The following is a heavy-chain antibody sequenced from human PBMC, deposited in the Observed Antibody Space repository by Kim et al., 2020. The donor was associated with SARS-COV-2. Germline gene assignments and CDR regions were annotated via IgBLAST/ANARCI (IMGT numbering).Heavy chain of an antibody. CDR2: IWYDGSNK. CDR3: AREPPQDPAYYDFWSGYYMAADDNYYYYYGMDV. Sequence: GGSLRLSCAASGFTFSSYGMHWVRQAPGKGLEWVAVIWYDGSNKYYADSVKGRFTISRDNSKNTLYLQMNSLRAEDTAVYYCAREPPQDPAYYDFWSGYYMAADDNYYYYYGMDVWGQGTTVTVSS. CDR1: GFTFSSYG. D-gene: IGHD3-3*01. V-gene: IGHV3-33*01. J-gene: IGHJ6*02.